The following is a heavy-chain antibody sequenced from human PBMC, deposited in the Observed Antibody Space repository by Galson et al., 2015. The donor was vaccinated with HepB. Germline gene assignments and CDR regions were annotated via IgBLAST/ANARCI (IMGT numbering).Heavy chain of an antibody. J-gene: IGHJ6*02. CDR1: GGSFSSYY. CDR2: INHSGST. V-gene: IGHV4-34*01. CDR3: ARAPGAPYSSSWRGLNYYYGMDV. Sequence: ETLSLTCAVYGGSFSSYYWSWIRQPPGKGLEWIGEINHSGSTNYNPSLKSRVTISVDTSKNQFSLKLSSVTAADTAVYYCARAPGAPYSSSWRGLNYYYGMDVWGQGTTVTVSS. D-gene: IGHD6-13*01.